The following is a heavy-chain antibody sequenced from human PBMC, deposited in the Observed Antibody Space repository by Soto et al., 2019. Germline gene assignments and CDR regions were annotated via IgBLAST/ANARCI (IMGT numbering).Heavy chain of an antibody. CDR1: GGTFSTYP. CDR2: IIPLFGTT. J-gene: IGHJ5*02. V-gene: IGHV1-69*06. Sequence: QVQLVQSGAEVRMPGSSVKVSCKASGGTFSTYPINWVRQSPGQGLEWMGGIIPLFGTTNYAQKCKGRVTITADKSTSTAYMALSSLRAEDAAVYYCGRGATHGSSWYFWFDPWGQGTLVTVSS. D-gene: IGHD6-13*01. CDR3: GRGATHGSSWYFWFDP.